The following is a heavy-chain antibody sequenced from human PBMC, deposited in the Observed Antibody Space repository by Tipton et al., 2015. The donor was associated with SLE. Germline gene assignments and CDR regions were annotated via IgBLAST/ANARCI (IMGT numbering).Heavy chain of an antibody. CDR2: IYYSGST. V-gene: IGHV4-31*03. CDR3: ARTTIFGGHYYYYMDG. D-gene: IGHD3-3*01. CDR1: GGSISSGGYY. Sequence: LRLSCTVSGGSISSGGYYWSWIRQHPGKGLEWIGYIYYSGSTYYNPSLKSRVTISVDMSKNQFSLKLRSVTAADTAVYYCARTTIFGGHYYYYMDGWGKGTTVTVSS. J-gene: IGHJ6*03.